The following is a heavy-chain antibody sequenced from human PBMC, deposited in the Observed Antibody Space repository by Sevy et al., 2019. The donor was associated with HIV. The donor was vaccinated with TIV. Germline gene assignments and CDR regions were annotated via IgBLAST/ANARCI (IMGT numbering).Heavy chain of an antibody. J-gene: IGHJ4*02. D-gene: IGHD1-26*01. V-gene: IGHV4-59*11. CDR3: AGENAWGRGYS. CDR1: GGSITSLY. CDR2: IYYNGNT. Sequence: SESLSLTCTVSGGSITSLYWGWIRQPPGKGLEWIANIYYNGNTNYNPSLKSQVTISLDTSTNQFSLRLSSVTAADTAIDYCAGENAWGRGYSWGQGTLVTVSS.